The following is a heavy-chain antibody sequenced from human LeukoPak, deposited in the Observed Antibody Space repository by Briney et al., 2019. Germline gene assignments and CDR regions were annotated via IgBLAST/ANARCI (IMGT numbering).Heavy chain of an antibody. CDR3: VNSGFPHF. V-gene: IGHV3-23*01. CDR1: GFAFSSYA. D-gene: IGHD3-10*01. Sequence: GGSLRLSCAASGFAFSSYAMSWVRQAPGKGLEWVSAISGTGSSTYYADSVEGRFTTSRDNSRNTVYLQMNSLRAGDTAVYYCVNSGFPHFWGQGALVTVSS. J-gene: IGHJ4*02. CDR2: ISGTGSST.